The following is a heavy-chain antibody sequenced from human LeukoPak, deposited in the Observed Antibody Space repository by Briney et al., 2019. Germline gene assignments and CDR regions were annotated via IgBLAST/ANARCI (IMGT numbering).Heavy chain of an antibody. CDR3: ARAPTALPGAADF. Sequence: GGSLRLSCAASGFTFSTYDMHWVRQTTGKGLKWVSAIGITGDTYYPGSVKGRFTVSRDNAKSSLYLQMNSLSAGDTAVYYCARAPTALPGAADFWGQGTLVTVSS. J-gene: IGHJ4*02. V-gene: IGHV3-13*04. CDR2: IGITGDT. D-gene: IGHD2-8*02. CDR1: GFTFSTYD.